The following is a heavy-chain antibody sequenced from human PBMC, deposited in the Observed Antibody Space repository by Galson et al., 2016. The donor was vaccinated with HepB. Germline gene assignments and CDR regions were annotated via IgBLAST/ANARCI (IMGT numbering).Heavy chain of an antibody. CDR2: IVDSGVTT. J-gene: IGHJ4*02. V-gene: IGHV3-23*01. CDR1: GFSFSSYA. CDR3: AKDTSWVLDF. Sequence: SLRLSCAASGFSFSSYAMCWVRQAPGKGLEWVSAIVDSGVTTYYADSVRGRFTISRDNSKSTLYLQMNSLRAEDTAVYYCAKDTSWVLDFWGQVNLVTVSS. D-gene: IGHD3-16*01.